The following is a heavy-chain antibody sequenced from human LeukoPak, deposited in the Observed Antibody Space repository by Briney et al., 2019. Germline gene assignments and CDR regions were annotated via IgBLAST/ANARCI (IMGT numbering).Heavy chain of an antibody. V-gene: IGHV4-39*02. CDR3: ARDPTPRGVVVVAAIGGWFDP. CDR1: GGSISSIGYY. Sequence: PSETLSLTCTVSGGSISSIGYYWGWIRQPPGKGLEWIGSIYYSGSTYYNPSLKSRVTISVDTSKNQFSLKVSSVTAADTAVYYCARDPTPRGVVVVAAIGGWFDPWGQGTLVTVSP. D-gene: IGHD2-15*01. CDR2: IYYSGST. J-gene: IGHJ5*02.